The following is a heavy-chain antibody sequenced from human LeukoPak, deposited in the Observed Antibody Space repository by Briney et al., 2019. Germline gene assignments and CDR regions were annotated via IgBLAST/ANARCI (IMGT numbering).Heavy chain of an antibody. CDR2: ISGSGGST. J-gene: IGHJ4*02. CDR3: ATDRGWRTSGYYLYYFEY. D-gene: IGHD3-3*01. CDR1: GFTFSSYA. Sequence: GGPLRLSCAASGFTFSSYAMSWVRQAPGKGLEWVSAISGSGGSTYYADSVKGRFTISRDNSKNTLYLQMNSLRAEDTAVYYCATDRGWRTSGYYLYYFEYWGQGTLVTYSS. V-gene: IGHV3-23*01.